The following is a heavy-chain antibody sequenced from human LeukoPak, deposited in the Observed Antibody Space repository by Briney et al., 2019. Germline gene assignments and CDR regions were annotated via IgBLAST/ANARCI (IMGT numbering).Heavy chain of an antibody. CDR1: GYIFSGYY. D-gene: IGHD3-10*01. CDR3: GASGSSDFFDY. V-gene: IGHV1-2*02. CDR2: INPNSGGT. Sequence: ASVKVSCKASGYIFSGYYMHWVRQAPGQGLERMGWINPNSGGTNYAQKFQGRVTMTRDTSISTAYMELSRLRSDDTAVYYCGASGSSDFFDYWGQGTLVTVSS. J-gene: IGHJ4*02.